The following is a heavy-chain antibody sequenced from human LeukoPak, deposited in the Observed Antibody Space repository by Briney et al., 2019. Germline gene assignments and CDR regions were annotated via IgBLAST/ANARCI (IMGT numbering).Heavy chain of an antibody. CDR1: GYSISSGDH. CDR3: AREMTGNPHN. D-gene: IGHD3-9*01. CDR2: ISHSGST. Sequence: SETLSLTSAVPGYSISSGDHWGWIRQPPGKGLEWIGSISHSGSTYYNPSLKSRVTISVDTTKNQFSLKLSSVTAADTAVYYCAREMTGNPHNWGQGTLVTVSS. V-gene: IGHV4-38-2*02. J-gene: IGHJ4*02.